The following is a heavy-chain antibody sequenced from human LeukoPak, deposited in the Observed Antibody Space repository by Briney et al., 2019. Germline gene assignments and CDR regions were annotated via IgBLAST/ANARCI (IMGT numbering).Heavy chain of an antibody. J-gene: IGHJ4*02. V-gene: IGHV1-2*02. CDR3: ASSLWSGYYTVDY. CDR2: INPNSGGT. CDR1: GYTFTGYY. D-gene: IGHD3-3*01. Sequence: ASVKVSCKASGYTFTGYYMHWVRQAPGQGLEWMGWINPNSGGTNYAQKFQGRVTMTRGTSISTAYMELSRLRSDDTAVYYCASSLWSGYYTVDYWGQGTLVTVSS.